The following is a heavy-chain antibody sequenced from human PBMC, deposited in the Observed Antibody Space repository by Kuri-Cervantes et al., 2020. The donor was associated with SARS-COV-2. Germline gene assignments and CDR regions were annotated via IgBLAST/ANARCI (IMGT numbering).Heavy chain of an antibody. D-gene: IGHD2-2*01. CDR3: ARYCTSISCEGAIDF. V-gene: IGHV3-7*03. Sequence: GESLKISCAAPGFTFSSYWMTWVRQAPGKGLDWVANVRQDGRDKYYGDSVKGRFTISRDNTKNSLYLQMDSLTAEDTAVYYCARYCTSISCEGAIDFWGQGTLVTVSS. J-gene: IGHJ4*02. CDR2: VRQDGRDK. CDR1: GFTFSSYW.